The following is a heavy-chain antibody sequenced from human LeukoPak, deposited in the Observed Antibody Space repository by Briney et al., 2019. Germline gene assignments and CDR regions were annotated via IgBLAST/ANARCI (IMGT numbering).Heavy chain of an antibody. J-gene: IGHJ4*02. CDR3: TTVHGAGPVNFDY. D-gene: IGHD3-16*01. Sequence: GGSLRLSCTASGFTFSSVWMTWVRQAPGKGLEWVGRIKSRTDGETTDYAAPVKGRFSISRDDSENTLYLQMKSLKNEDTAVYFCTTVHGAGPVNFDYWGQGSLVTVSS. CDR1: GFTFSSVW. CDR2: IKSRTDGETT. V-gene: IGHV3-15*01.